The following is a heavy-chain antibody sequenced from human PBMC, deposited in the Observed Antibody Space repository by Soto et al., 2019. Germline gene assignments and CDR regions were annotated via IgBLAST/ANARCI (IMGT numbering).Heavy chain of an antibody. CDR1: GFTFSRFW. CDR2: INTDGSST. J-gene: IGHJ4*02. D-gene: IGHD6-13*01. Sequence: LRLSCAASGFTFSRFWMHWVRQAPGKGLVWVSRINTDGSSTTYADSVKGRFTISRDNAKNTLYLQMDSLRAEDTGVYYCTRDPGAYSSTWSFYFDSWGQGTLVTVSS. CDR3: TRDPGAYSSTWSFYFDS. V-gene: IGHV3-74*01.